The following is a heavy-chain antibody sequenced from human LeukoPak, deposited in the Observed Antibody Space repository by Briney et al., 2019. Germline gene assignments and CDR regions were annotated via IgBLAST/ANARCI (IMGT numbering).Heavy chain of an antibody. CDR2: ISYRGSSK. CDR3: ARGPPELYCGGDCSHYFDY. D-gene: IGHD2-21*02. J-gene: IGHJ4*02. V-gene: IGHV3-30-3*01. Sequence: GGSLRLSCAASGFTFSSYAMNWVRQAPGKGLEWVAVISYRGSSKYYADSVKGRFTMYRDNSQNTLYLQMNSLRAEDTAVYYCARGPPELYCGGDCSHYFDYWGQGTLVTVSS. CDR1: GFTFSSYA.